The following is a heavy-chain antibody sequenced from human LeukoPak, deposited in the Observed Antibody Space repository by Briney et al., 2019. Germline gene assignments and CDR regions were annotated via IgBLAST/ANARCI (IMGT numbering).Heavy chain of an antibody. Sequence: AASVKVSCKASGYTFTSYAMHWVRQAPGQRLEWMGWINAGNGNTKYSQKFQGRVTITRDTSASTAYMELSSLRSEDTAVYYCARADDLTTVFSMDVWGQGTTVTVSS. J-gene: IGHJ6*02. V-gene: IGHV1-3*01. CDR2: INAGNGNT. CDR3: ARADDLTTVFSMDV. CDR1: GYTFTSYA. D-gene: IGHD4-17*01.